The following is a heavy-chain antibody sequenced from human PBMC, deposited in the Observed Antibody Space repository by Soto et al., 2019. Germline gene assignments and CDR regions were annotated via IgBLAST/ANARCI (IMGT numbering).Heavy chain of an antibody. CDR1: GGIFTSYT. J-gene: IGHJ4*02. V-gene: IGHV1-69*08. D-gene: IGHD4-4*01. CDR3: ARDTVDYSNEGGMFDY. Sequence: QVQLVQSGAEVKKPGSSVKVSCKASGGIFTSYTISWVRQAPGQGLEWMGRIIPILAIARYAQKFQGRVTITADRSTSTAYMDLSSLTYEDTAVYYCARDTVDYSNEGGMFDYWGQGTLVTVSS. CDR2: IIPILAIA.